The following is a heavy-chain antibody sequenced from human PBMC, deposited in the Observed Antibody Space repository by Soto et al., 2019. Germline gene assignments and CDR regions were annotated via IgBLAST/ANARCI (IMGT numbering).Heavy chain of an antibody. CDR2: ISAYNGNT. D-gene: IGHD2-2*01. J-gene: IGHJ4*02. Sequence: GASVKVSCKASGYTFTSYGISWVRQAPGQGLEWMGWISAYNGNTNYAQKLQGRVTMTTDTSTSTAYMELRSLRSDDTAVYYCAKGYCSSTSCPFDYWGQGTLVTVSS. CDR1: GYTFTSYG. V-gene: IGHV1-18*01. CDR3: AKGYCSSTSCPFDY.